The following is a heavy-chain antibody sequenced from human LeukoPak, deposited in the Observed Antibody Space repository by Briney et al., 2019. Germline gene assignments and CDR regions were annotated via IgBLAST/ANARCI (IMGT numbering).Heavy chain of an antibody. D-gene: IGHD4-23*01. CDR3: ARQAGSTVVSYYFDY. Sequence: PSETLSLTCAVYGGLFSGYYWSWIRQPPGKGLEWIGYIYYSGSTNYNPSLKSRVTISVDTSKNQFSLKLSSVTAADTAVYYCARQAGSTVVSYYFDYWGQGTLVTVSS. CDR1: GGLFSGYY. V-gene: IGHV4-59*08. CDR2: IYYSGST. J-gene: IGHJ4*02.